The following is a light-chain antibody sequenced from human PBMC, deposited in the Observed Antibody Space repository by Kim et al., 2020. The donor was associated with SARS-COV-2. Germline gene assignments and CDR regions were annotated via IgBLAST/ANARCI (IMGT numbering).Light chain of an antibody. CDR2: KAS. Sequence: DIQMTQSPSILSASVGDRVTITCRASRSVSSSLAWYQHKPGKAPNLLIYKASTLQNGVPSRFSGSRFGTEFTLTISTLQPDDFATYYCQQYNVYWTFGQGTKVDIK. CDR1: RSVSSS. V-gene: IGKV1-5*03. CDR3: QQYNVYWT. J-gene: IGKJ1*01.